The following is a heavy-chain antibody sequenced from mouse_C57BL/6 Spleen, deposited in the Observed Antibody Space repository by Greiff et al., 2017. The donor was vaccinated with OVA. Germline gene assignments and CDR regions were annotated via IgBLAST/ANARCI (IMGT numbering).Heavy chain of an antibody. CDR2: IYPGDGDP. CDR1: GYAFSSSW. D-gene: IGHD1-1*01. J-gene: IGHJ1*03. Sequence: QVQLKESGPELVKPGASVKISCKASGYAFSSSWMNWVKQRPGKGLEWIGRIYPGDGDPNYNGKFKGKATLTADKSSSTAYMQLSSLTSEDSAVYCCARRVVVANWYFDVWGTGTTVTVSS. CDR3: ARRVVVANWYFDV. V-gene: IGHV1-82*01.